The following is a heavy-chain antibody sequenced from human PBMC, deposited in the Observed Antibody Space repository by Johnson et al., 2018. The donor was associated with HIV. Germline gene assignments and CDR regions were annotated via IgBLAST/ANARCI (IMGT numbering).Heavy chain of an antibody. CDR3: ARGPLSDAFDI. CDR1: GFTFSGSW. Sequence: EVQLLESGGGVVQPGKSLRLSCAASGFTFSGSWMTWVRQAPGKGLEWVANMNQDGSEKHFVDSVKGRFTISRDNAKKSLYLEMNSLRVEDTAVYYCARGPLSDAFDIWGQGTMVTVSP. V-gene: IGHV3-7*01. D-gene: IGHD3-9*01. CDR2: MNQDGSEK. J-gene: IGHJ3*02.